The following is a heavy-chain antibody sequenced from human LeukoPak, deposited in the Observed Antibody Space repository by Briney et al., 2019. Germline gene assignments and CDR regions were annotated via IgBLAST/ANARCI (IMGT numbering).Heavy chain of an antibody. CDR3: ARFRDGYNSPFDY. CDR2: ISSSSYI. J-gene: IGHJ4*02. Sequence: GGSLRLSCAASGFTVSSNCMNWVRQAPGKGLEWVSSISSSSYIYYPDSVQGRFTISRDDAKNSLYLQMNSLRAEDTAVYYCARFRDGYNSPFDYWGQGILVTVSS. D-gene: IGHD5-24*01. CDR1: GFTVSSNC. V-gene: IGHV3-21*01.